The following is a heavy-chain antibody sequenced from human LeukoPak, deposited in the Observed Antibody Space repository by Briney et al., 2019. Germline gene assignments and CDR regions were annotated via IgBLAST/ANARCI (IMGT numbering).Heavy chain of an antibody. CDR3: AGAGYSSSWWMGNWFDP. D-gene: IGHD6-13*01. J-gene: IGHJ5*02. CDR2: ISGSGGST. Sequence: QPGGSLRLSCAASGFTFSSYAMSWVRQAPGKGLKWVSAISGSGGSTYYADSVKGRFTISRDNSKNTLYLQMNSLRAEDTAVYYCAGAGYSSSWWMGNWFDPWGQGTLVTVSS. CDR1: GFTFSSYA. V-gene: IGHV3-23*01.